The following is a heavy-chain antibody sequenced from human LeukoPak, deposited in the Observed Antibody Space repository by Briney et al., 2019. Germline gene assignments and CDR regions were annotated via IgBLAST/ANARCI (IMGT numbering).Heavy chain of an antibody. J-gene: IGHJ5*02. CDR1: GGSINSRGYF. V-gene: IGHV4-31*03. D-gene: IGHD1-14*01. CDR2: IHYNGDT. CDR3: ARVPEPGWFDP. Sequence: PSETLSLTCSVSGGSINSRGYFWSWIRQHPGESLEWIGFIHYNGDTYYNPPLNSRITISMDTSKNQFYLNLNSVTAADTAVYYCARVPEPGWFDPWGQGILVTVSS.